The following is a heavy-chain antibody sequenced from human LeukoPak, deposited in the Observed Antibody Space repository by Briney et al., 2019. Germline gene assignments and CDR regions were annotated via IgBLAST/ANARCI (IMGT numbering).Heavy chain of an antibody. V-gene: IGHV3-30*02. CDR3: AKDHGGVANSPVEAFDI. J-gene: IGHJ3*02. CDR2: IRSDGTNK. Sequence: PGGSLRLSCAASGFTFSSYGTHWVRQAPGKGLEWVGFIRSDGTNKNYADSVKGRFTISGDNSKNTLYLQMNSLRAEDTAVYYCAKDHGGVANSPVEAFDIWGQGTMVTVSS. CDR1: GFTFSSYG. D-gene: IGHD3-16*01.